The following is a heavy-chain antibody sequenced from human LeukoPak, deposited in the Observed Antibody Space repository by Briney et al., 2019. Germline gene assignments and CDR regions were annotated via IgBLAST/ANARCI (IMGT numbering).Heavy chain of an antibody. J-gene: IGHJ4*02. CDR3: AKDIEGAAAGTLNY. D-gene: IGHD6-13*01. CDR1: GFTFDDYA. V-gene: IGHV3-9*01. CDR2: ISWKSGSI. Sequence: PGRSLRLSCAASGFTFDDYAMHWVRQAPGKGLEWVSGISWKSGSIGYADSVKGRFTISRDNAKNSLYLQMNSLRAEDTALYYCAKDIEGAAAGTLNYWGQGTLVTVSS.